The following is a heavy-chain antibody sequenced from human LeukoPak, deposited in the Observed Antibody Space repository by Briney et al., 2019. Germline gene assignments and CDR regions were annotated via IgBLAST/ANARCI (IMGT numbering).Heavy chain of an antibody. J-gene: IGHJ3*02. D-gene: IGHD2-15*01. CDR3: ARFIGYCSGGSCYPRDI. V-gene: IGHV5-51*01. CDR1: EYNLTNYW. CDR2: IYPGDSHT. Sequence: GESLKISCKGFEYNLTNYWIGWVRQMPGKGLEWMGIIYPGDSHTIYSPSFQGQVTISADKSISTAYLQWSSLKASDTAMYYCARFIGYCSGGSCYPRDIWGQGTMVTVSS.